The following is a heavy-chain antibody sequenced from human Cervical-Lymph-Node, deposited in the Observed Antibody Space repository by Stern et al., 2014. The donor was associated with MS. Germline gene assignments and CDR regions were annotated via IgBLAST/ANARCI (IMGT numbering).Heavy chain of an antibody. CDR2: IVVGSGKT. V-gene: IGHV1-58*01. Sequence: QLGESGPEVRKPGTSVKVSCTASGFTFNNSAVQWVRQARGQRLEWRGWIVVGSGKTIYGPQFQATVTNFRDMSTNTAYMALSSQRSEDTAVYYCATGILGATPLFAHWGQGSLVTVSS. CDR1: GFTFNNSA. CDR3: ATGILGATPLFAH. J-gene: IGHJ4*02. D-gene: IGHD1-26*01.